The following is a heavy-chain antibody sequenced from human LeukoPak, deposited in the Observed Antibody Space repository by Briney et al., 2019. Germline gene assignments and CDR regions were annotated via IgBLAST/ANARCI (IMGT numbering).Heavy chain of an antibody. V-gene: IGHV4-59*12. D-gene: IGHD3-10*01. CDR3: ARMSGWMVEGYYYGMDV. CDR2: IYYSGST. CDR1: GGSISSYY. J-gene: IGHJ6*02. Sequence: SETLSLTCTVSGGSISSYYWSWIRQPPGKGLEWIGYIYYSGSTNYNPSLKSRVTMSVDTSKNQFSLKLSSVTAADTAVYYCARMSGWMVEGYYYGMDVWGQGTTVTVSS.